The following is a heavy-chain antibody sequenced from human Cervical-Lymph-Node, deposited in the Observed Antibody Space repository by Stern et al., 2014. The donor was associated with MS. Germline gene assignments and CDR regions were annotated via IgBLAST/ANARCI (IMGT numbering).Heavy chain of an antibody. J-gene: IGHJ4*02. D-gene: IGHD2-2*01. CDR2: MNPNSGAT. V-gene: IGHV1-8*01. CDR3: ATQVVPAANVDY. CDR1: GYSFTDYQ. Sequence: VQLVESGAEVKQPGASVKVSCKASGYSFTDYQINWVRQAAGQGLEWMGWMNPNSGATGYPQRFQGRVTMTRNTSIGTAYMELSSLTSEDTAVYYCATQVVPAANVDYWGQGTLVAVSS.